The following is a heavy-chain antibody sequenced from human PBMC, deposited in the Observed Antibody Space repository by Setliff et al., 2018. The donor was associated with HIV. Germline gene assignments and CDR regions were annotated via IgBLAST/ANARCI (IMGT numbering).Heavy chain of an antibody. Sequence: SVKVSCKASGGTFSSYAISWVRQAPGQGLEWMGGIIPIFGTANYAQKFQGRVTITADESTSTAYMERSSLRSEDTAVYYCADSSGYYWNWFDPWGQGTLVTVSS. D-gene: IGHD3-22*01. CDR3: ADSSGYYWNWFDP. V-gene: IGHV1-69*13. CDR2: IIPIFGTA. J-gene: IGHJ5*02. CDR1: GGTFSSYA.